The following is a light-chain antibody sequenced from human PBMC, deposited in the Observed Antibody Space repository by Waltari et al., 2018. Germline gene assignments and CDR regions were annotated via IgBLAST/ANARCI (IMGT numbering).Light chain of an antibody. CDR2: TAS. J-gene: IGKJ2*01. V-gene: IGKV1-12*01. CDR3: LQAYSFPRT. CDR1: QGISSR. Sequence: DIQMTQSPSFVSASVGDRVTITCRASQGISSRLAWYQQKPGKAPKLLIYTASPLQSGVPSRFRGSGSGTEFTLIITTLQPEDFATYFCLQAYSFPRTFGQGTKLEIK.